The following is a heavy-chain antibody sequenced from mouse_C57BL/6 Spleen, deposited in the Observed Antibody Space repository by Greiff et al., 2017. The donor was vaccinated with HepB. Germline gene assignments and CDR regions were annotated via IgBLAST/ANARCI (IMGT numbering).Heavy chain of an antibody. D-gene: IGHD1-1*01. CDR3: TRVPYYYGSSPAWFAY. V-gene: IGHV1-15*01. CDR1: GYTFTDYE. CDR2: IDPETGGT. Sequence: VKLQESGAELVRPGASVTLSCKASGYTFTDYEMHWVKQTPVHGLEWIGAIDPETGGTAYNQKFKGKAILTADKSSSTAYMELRSLTSEDSAVYYCTRVPYYYGSSPAWFAYWGQGTLVTVSA. J-gene: IGHJ3*01.